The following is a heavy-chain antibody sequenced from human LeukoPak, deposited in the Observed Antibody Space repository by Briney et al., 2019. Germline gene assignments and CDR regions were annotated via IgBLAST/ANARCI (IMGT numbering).Heavy chain of an antibody. CDR3: TKDMEWGMDV. CDR2: IGWDGTNI. CDR1: GXTFDRHT. Sequence: SLRLSCAASGXTFDRHTMHWVRQPPGKGPEWVSLIGWDGTNIDYADSVKGRFTISRDNSKNFVYLQMHSLRTEDTALYYCTKDMEWGMDVWGQGTTVIVSS. D-gene: IGHD3-3*01. J-gene: IGHJ6*02. V-gene: IGHV3-43*01.